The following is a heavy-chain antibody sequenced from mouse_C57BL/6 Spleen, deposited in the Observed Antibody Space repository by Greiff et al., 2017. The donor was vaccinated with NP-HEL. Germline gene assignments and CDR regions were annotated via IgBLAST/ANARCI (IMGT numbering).Heavy chain of an antibody. CDR2: INPGSGGT. D-gene: IGHD2-2*01. J-gene: IGHJ2*01. V-gene: IGHV1-54*01. CDR1: GYAFTNYL. CDR3: ARAAYGYYYFDY. Sequence: QVQLKQSGAELVRPGTSVKVSCKASGYAFTNYLIEWVKQRPGQGLEWIGVINPGSGGTNYNEKFKGKATLTADKSSSTAYMQLSSVTSEDSAVYFCARAAYGYYYFDYWGQGTTRTVSS.